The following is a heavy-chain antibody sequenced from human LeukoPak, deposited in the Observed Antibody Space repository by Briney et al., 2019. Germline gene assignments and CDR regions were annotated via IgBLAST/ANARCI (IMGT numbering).Heavy chain of an antibody. CDR1: GFTFNDYV. CDR2: VRGGSGER. CDR3: VKGSYYESSGHYYFDY. V-gene: IGHV3-23*01. J-gene: IGHJ4*02. D-gene: IGHD3-22*01. Sequence: PGGSLRLSCAASGFTFNDYVMAWVRQTPGKGLEWVSTVRGGSGERFSADSVKGRFTISRDNSKNTLYLQMDSLRAEDTAVNYCVKGSYYESSGHYYFDYWGQGTLVTVSS.